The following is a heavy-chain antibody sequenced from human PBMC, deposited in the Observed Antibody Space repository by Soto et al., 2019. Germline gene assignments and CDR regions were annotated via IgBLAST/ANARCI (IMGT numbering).Heavy chain of an antibody. CDR2: ISSSSSYI. J-gene: IGHJ6*02. Sequence: EVQLVESGGGLVKPGGSLRLSCAASGFTFSSYSMNWVRQAPGKGLEWVSSISSSSSYIYYADSVKGRFTISRDNAKNSLYLQMNSLRAEDTAVYYCARAPRDRVATIPYGMDVWGQGTTVTVSS. CDR3: ARAPRDRVATIPYGMDV. V-gene: IGHV3-21*01. CDR1: GFTFSSYS. D-gene: IGHD5-12*01.